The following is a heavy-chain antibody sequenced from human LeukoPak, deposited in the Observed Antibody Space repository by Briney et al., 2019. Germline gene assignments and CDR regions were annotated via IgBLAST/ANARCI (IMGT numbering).Heavy chain of an antibody. J-gene: IGHJ4*02. Sequence: GESLKISCKGSGYSFTSYWIGWVRQMPGKGLEWMGIIYPGDSDTRYSPSFQGQVTISADKSISTAYLQWSSLKASDTAMYYCARHSYYYGSGSYPLDYWGQGTLVTVSS. CDR3: ARHSYYYGSGSYPLDY. CDR2: IYPGDSDT. CDR1: GYSFTSYW. V-gene: IGHV5-51*01. D-gene: IGHD3-10*01.